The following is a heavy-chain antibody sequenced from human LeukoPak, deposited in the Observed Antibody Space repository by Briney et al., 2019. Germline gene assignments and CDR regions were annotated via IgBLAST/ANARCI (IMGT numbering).Heavy chain of an antibody. Sequence: GGSLRLSCAASGFTFSSNAMSWVRQAPGKGLEWVSAISGSGGSTYYADSVKGRFTISRDNSKNTLYLQMNSLRAEDTAVYYCAKDPGYCSGGSCYLGRYGMDVWGQGTTVTVSS. CDR3: AKDPGYCSGGSCYLGRYGMDV. V-gene: IGHV3-23*01. CDR1: GFTFSSNA. J-gene: IGHJ6*02. D-gene: IGHD2-15*01. CDR2: ISGSGGST.